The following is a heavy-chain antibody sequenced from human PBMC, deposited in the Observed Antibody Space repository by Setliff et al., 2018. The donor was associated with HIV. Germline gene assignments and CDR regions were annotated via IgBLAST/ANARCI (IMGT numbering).Heavy chain of an antibody. CDR2: LHLSGDT. CDR3: ARDNSYYYGSGSHYWYGMDV. CDR1: GGSISSGAYL. D-gene: IGHD3-10*01. Sequence: PSETLSLTCTVSGGSISSGAYLWAWIRQPAGKGLEWIGRLHLSGDTNYNPSLKSRVTMSIDTSKNQFSLKLSSVTAADTAVYYCARDNSYYYGSGSHYWYGMDVWGQGTTVTVSS. J-gene: IGHJ6*01. V-gene: IGHV4-61*02.